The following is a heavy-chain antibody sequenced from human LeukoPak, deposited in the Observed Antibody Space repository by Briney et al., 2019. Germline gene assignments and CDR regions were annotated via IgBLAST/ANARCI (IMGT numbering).Heavy chain of an antibody. Sequence: ASVKVSCKASGYTFTSYYMHWVRQAPGQGLEWVGVINPSGGGTTYAQKFQGRVTMTRDTSTSTVYMELSSLRSEDTAVYCCAREVITFGGVVVIGYFDYWGQGTLVTVS. CDR3: AREVITFGGVVVIGYFDY. V-gene: IGHV1-46*01. CDR1: GYTFTSYY. CDR2: INPSGGGT. D-gene: IGHD3-16*02. J-gene: IGHJ4*02.